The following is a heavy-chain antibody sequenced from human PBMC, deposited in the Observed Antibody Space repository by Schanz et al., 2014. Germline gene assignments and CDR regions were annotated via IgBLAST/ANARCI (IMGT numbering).Heavy chain of an antibody. CDR2: IYDRGST. Sequence: QVQLQESGPGLVKPSETLSLTCTVPSDSISHYYLSWIRQPPGKELEWVAFIYDRGSTSYNPSLNSRVPISLDTAKNQFSLKLSSVTAADTAVYYCARHRVYGAFDLWGQGTLVTVSS. CDR1: SDSISHYY. V-gene: IGHV4-59*08. J-gene: IGHJ4*02. D-gene: IGHD4-17*01. CDR3: ARHRVYGAFDL.